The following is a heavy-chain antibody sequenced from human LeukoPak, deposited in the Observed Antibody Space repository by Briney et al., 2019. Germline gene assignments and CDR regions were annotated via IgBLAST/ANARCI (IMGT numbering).Heavy chain of an antibody. Sequence: SVKVSCKASGGTFSSYAISWVRQAPGQALEWVGRIIPIFGTANYAQKFQGRVTITTDESTSTAYMELSSLRSEDTAVYYCARASYDSSGRSDGAFDIWGQGTMVTVSS. V-gene: IGHV1-69*05. J-gene: IGHJ3*02. CDR3: ARASYDSSGRSDGAFDI. CDR2: IIPIFGTA. CDR1: GGTFSSYA. D-gene: IGHD3-22*01.